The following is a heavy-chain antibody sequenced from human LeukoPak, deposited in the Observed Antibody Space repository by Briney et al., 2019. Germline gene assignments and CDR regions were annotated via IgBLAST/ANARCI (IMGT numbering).Heavy chain of an antibody. Sequence: GESLKISCKVSGYSFISYWIGWVRQMPDKGLESLGMIYPGDSDTRYSPSFQGLVTLSVDKSITTAYLQWSSLKASDTAIYYCARLDYAGNPFDNWGPGTLVTVST. D-gene: IGHD4-23*01. J-gene: IGHJ4*02. CDR2: IYPGDSDT. CDR1: GYSFISYW. CDR3: ARLDYAGNPFDN. V-gene: IGHV5-51*01.